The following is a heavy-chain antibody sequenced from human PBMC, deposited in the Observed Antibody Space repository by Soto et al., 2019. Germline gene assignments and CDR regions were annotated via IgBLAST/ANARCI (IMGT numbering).Heavy chain of an antibody. D-gene: IGHD3-10*01. Sequence: QVQLQESGPGLVKPSQTLSLTCTVSGGSISSGGYYWSWIRQHPGKGLEWIGYIYYSGSTYYNPSLKSRVTLSVDTSKNQFSLKLSSVTAADTAVYYCARESRIYYGSEGAFDIWGQGTMVTVSS. V-gene: IGHV4-31*03. CDR2: IYYSGST. CDR3: ARESRIYYGSEGAFDI. J-gene: IGHJ3*02. CDR1: GGSISSGGYY.